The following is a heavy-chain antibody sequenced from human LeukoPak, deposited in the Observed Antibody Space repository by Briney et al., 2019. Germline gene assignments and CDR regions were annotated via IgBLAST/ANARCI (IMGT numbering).Heavy chain of an antibody. D-gene: IGHD3-10*02. CDR2: ISSSSGHI. V-gene: IGHV3-21*01. CDR3: AERGITMIGGV. Sequence: PGGSLRLSCAVSGFAFSNYNMNWVRQAPGKGLEWVASISSSSGHIHYADSVKGRFTISRDNAKNSLYLQMNSLRAEYTAVYYCAERGITMIGGVWGKGTTVTISS. J-gene: IGHJ6*04. CDR1: GFAFSNYN.